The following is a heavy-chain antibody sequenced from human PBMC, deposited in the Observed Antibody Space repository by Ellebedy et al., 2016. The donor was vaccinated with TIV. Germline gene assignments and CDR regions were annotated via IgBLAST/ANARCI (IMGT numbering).Heavy chain of an antibody. J-gene: IGHJ4*02. CDR2: VYHSGTT. D-gene: IGHD3-10*01. Sequence: SETLSLTCTVSGYSISSDYYWGWIRQPPGKGLEWIGSVYHSGTTYYNPSLKTRVTISIDSSKNQFSLKLNSVTAADTAVYYCARGGTSGTHHCDYWGQGTLVTVSS. CDR1: GYSISSDYY. V-gene: IGHV4-38-2*02. CDR3: ARGGTSGTHHCDY.